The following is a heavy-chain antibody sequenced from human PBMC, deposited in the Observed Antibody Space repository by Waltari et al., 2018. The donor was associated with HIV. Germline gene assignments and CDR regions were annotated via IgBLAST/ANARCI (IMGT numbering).Heavy chain of an antibody. D-gene: IGHD1-1*01. Sequence: QVQLQESGPRLVKPSETLSLICSVSGASFSSHSWSWIRQSPGRGLEWIGYVHYSGGTRYKPALKSRVTISLDASKSQISLRLNSMTPANTAVYYCATGGWDDAFDYWGQGTLVTVSS. V-gene: IGHV4-59*11. CDR3: ATGGWDDAFDY. CDR1: GASFSSHS. CDR2: VHYSGGT. J-gene: IGHJ4*02.